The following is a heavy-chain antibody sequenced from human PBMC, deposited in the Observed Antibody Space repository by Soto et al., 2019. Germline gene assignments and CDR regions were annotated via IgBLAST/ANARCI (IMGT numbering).Heavy chain of an antibody. CDR2: INSDGSRT. J-gene: IGHJ4*02. CDR3: ARALTYYYDIDY. D-gene: IGHD3-22*01. CDR1: GFTFSNYW. V-gene: IGHV3-74*01. Sequence: GGALRISCAASGFTFSNYWMHWVRQAPGKGLVWVSRINSDGSRTTYADSVKGRFTISRDNAKNMLHLQMNSLRAEDTAVYYCARALTYYYDIDYWGQGTLVTVSS.